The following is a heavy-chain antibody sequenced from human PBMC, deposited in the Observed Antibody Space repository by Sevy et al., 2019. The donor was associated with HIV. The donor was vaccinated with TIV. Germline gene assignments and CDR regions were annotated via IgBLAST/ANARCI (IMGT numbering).Heavy chain of an antibody. V-gene: IGHV3-33*01. CDR3: ARHILGIVGATTSLDYYYGLDV. D-gene: IGHD1-26*01. J-gene: IGHJ6*02. CDR2: IWSDGSNK. CDR1: GFTISSYG. Sequence: GGSLRLSCAASGFTISSYGMHWVRQAPGKGLEWMAVIWSDGSNKYYADSVKGRFTISRDNSKNTLYLQMNSLRAEDTAVYYCARHILGIVGATTSLDYYYGLDVWGQGTTVTVSS.